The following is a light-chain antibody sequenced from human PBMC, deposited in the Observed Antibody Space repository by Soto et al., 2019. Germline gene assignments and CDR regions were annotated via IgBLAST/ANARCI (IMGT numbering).Light chain of an antibody. V-gene: IGKV3-15*01. CDR2: DAS. J-gene: IGKJ1*01. Sequence: EIVMTQSPATLSVSPGERATLSCRASQSVSNNLAWYQQRPGQVPRLLIYDASTRATGVPVRFSGTGSGTEFTLTVSSLQSEDFAVYYCQQYGDWPRTFGQGTKVEVK. CDR3: QQYGDWPRT. CDR1: QSVSNN.